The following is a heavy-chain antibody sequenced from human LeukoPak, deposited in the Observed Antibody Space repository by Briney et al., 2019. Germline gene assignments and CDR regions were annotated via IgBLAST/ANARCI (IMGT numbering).Heavy chain of an antibody. Sequence: GGSLRLSCAASGFTFSSYGMHWVRQAPGKGLEWVAVISYDGSNKYYADSVKGRFTISRDNSKSTLYLQMNSLRAEDTAVYYCANEPYCSGGSCLPFDYWGQGTLVTVSS. CDR3: ANEPYCSGGSCLPFDY. CDR2: ISYDGSNK. J-gene: IGHJ4*02. D-gene: IGHD2-15*01. V-gene: IGHV3-30*18. CDR1: GFTFSSYG.